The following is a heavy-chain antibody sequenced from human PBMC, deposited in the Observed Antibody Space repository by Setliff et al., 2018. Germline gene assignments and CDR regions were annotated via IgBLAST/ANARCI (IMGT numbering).Heavy chain of an antibody. D-gene: IGHD3-22*01. CDR1: GFTFSSFA. CDR3: SPDLLSLYYGYFFDS. CDR2: ISGAGGNT. J-gene: IGHJ4*02. Sequence: PGGSLRLSCAASGFTFSSFAMAWVRQAPGKGLEWVSAISGAGGNTFYADSVQGRFSISRDNSKNTLFLQMNGLRAEDTAISYCSPDLLSLYYGYFFDSWGPGSLVTVSS. V-gene: IGHV3-23*01.